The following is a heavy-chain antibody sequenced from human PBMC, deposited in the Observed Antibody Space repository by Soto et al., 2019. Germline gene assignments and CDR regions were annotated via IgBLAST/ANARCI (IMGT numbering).Heavy chain of an antibody. CDR3: TNLDY. Sequence: EVQLVESGGGLAQPGGSLTLSCVVSGLTFSGAAIYWVRQASGKGLEWVGVIRSRPNNYATAFAASVRGRFTISRDESKNXXXXXXXSLNTEDAAIYYCTNLDYWGQGTLVTVSS. CDR2: IRSRPNNYAT. J-gene: IGHJ4*02. V-gene: IGHV3-73*01. CDR1: GLTFSGAA.